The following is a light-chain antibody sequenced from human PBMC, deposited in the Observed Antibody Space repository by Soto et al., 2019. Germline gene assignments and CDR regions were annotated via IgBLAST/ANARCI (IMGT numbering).Light chain of an antibody. CDR3: QHYGDGPIT. Sequence: TLSCRARQGVSNNMLAWFQEKPSLDPTLLISAASTRASGVTDRSTGGGSGTDFTLTIRRLEPEDCAVYYCQHYGDGPITFGQGTRL. V-gene: IGKV3-20*01. CDR1: QGVSNNM. CDR2: AAS. J-gene: IGKJ5*01.